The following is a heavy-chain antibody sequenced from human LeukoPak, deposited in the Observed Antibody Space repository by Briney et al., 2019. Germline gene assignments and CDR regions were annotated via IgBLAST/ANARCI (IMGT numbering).Heavy chain of an antibody. J-gene: IGHJ4*02. CDR2: IIPIFSTA. CDR3: ASGAIYYDSSGYYYLPDY. D-gene: IGHD3-22*01. Sequence: SVKVSCKASGGTFSSYAISWVRQAPGQGLEWMGGIIPIFSTANYAQKFQGRVTITADESTSTAYMELSSLRSEDTAVYYCASGAIYYDSSGYYYLPDYWGQGTLVTVSS. V-gene: IGHV1-69*13. CDR1: GGTFSSYA.